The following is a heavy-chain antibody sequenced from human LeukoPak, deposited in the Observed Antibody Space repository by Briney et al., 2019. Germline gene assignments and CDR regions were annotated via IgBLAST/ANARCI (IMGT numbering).Heavy chain of an antibody. CDR2: ISGSGGST. J-gene: IGHJ5*02. D-gene: IGHD5-12*01. CDR1: GFTFSSYA. V-gene: IGHV3-23*01. CDR3: AKQYTGNIAYWFDP. Sequence: GGSLRLSCAASGFTFSSYAMSWVRQAPGKGLEWVSAISGSGGSTYYADSAKGRFTISRDNSKNTLYLQLNSLSAEDTAIYFCAKQYTGNIAYWFDPWGRGTLVTVSS.